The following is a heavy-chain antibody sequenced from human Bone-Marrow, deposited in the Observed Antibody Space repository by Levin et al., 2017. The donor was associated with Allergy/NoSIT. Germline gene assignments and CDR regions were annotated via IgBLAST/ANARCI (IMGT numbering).Heavy chain of an antibody. Sequence: QAGGSLRLSCAASGFSFSSYVMYWVRQAPGRGLEYVSAISENGDGTFYAEAVKGRFTISRENSKNTLYLQMGSLRAEDMAVYYCARRTSAGDWYLDLWGRGTLVTVSS. V-gene: IGHV3-64*02. J-gene: IGHJ2*01. CDR3: ARRTSAGDWYLDL. CDR1: GFSFSSYV. D-gene: IGHD2-8*01. CDR2: ISENGDGT.